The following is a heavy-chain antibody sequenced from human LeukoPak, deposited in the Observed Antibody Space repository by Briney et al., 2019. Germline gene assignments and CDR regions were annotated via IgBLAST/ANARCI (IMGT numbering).Heavy chain of an antibody. D-gene: IGHD2-8*02. CDR1: GFTFSTYS. Sequence: GGSLRLSCAASGFTFSTYSMHWVRQAPGKGLESVSAISSNGGSTYYANSVKGRFTISRDNSKNTLYLQMGRLRAEDMAVYYCAREYSGGYVDYWGQGTPVTVSS. J-gene: IGHJ4*02. V-gene: IGHV3-64*01. CDR2: ISSNGGST. CDR3: AREYSGGYVDY.